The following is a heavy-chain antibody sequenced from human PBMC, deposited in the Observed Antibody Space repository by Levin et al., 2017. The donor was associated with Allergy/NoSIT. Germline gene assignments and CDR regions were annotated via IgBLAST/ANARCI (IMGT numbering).Heavy chain of an antibody. D-gene: IGHD2-2*01. Sequence: PSETLSLTCTVSGGSISSSNYYWGWIRQPPGKGLEWIGSIYYSGSTYYNPSLRSRVTISLDTSKNHFSLRLTSVTAADTAIYYCAGRPPARNYYFDYWGRGTLVTVSS. CDR2: IYYSGST. J-gene: IGHJ4*02. V-gene: IGHV4-39*01. CDR1: GGSISSSNYY. CDR3: AGRPPARNYYFDY.